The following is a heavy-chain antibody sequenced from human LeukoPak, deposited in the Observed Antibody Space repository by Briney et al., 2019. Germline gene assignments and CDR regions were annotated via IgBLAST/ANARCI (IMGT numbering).Heavy chain of an antibody. CDR3: ARRIMGTTGHAFDF. J-gene: IGHJ3*01. Sequence: GGSLRLSCAASGFIFSDHPMGWIRQAPGKGLEWLSYTRVSDNKLYYADSVKGRFTISRDNAQTSLYLQMSSLRAEDTAVYYCARRIMGTTGHAFDFWGQGTMVTVSS. CDR2: TRVSDNKL. V-gene: IGHV3-11*01. CDR1: GFIFSDHP. D-gene: IGHD2-8*01.